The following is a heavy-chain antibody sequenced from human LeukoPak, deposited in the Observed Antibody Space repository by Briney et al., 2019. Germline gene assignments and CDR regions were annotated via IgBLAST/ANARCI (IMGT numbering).Heavy chain of an antibody. CDR3: AKTPQFRPYYDTSASTLKHDYDYYMDV. J-gene: IGHJ6*03. V-gene: IGHV3-53*01. Sequence: GGSLRLSCAASGFLVNTNYMTWVRQAPGRGLEWVSFIYADGNTYYADSVKGRFTISRDISKNAVYLQMNSLRAEDTAVYYCAKTPQFRPYYDTSASTLKHDYDYYMDVWGKGTTVTISS. CDR1: GFLVNTNY. D-gene: IGHD3-22*01. CDR2: IYADGNT.